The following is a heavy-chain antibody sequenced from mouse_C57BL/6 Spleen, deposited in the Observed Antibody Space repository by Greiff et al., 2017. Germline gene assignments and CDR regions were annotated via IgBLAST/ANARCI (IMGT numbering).Heavy chain of an antibody. J-gene: IGHJ4*01. CDR1: GFTFSDYG. D-gene: IGHD2-4*01. CDR3: ARIYDYESPYAMDY. V-gene: IGHV5-17*01. Sequence: EVQVVESGGGLVKPGGSLKLSCAASGFTFSDYGMHWVRQAPEKGLEWVAYISSGSSTIYYADTVKGRFTISRDNAKNNLFLQMTSLRSEDTAMYYCARIYDYESPYAMDYWGQGTSVTVSS. CDR2: ISSGSSTI.